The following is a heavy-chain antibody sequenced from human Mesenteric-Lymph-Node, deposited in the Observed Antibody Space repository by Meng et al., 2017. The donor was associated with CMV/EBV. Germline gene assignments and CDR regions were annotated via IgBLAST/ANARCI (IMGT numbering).Heavy chain of an antibody. V-gene: IGHV3-7*01. Sequence: SLRLSCAASGFTFTSYWMPWVRQAPGKGLQWLATIKQDGSEKYYVDSVRGRFTISRDNFKDSLYLQMNSLRPEDTAVYYCVRDWDLWGQGTLVTVSS. CDR3: VRDWDL. J-gene: IGHJ5*02. CDR2: IKQDGSEK. CDR1: GFTFTSYW.